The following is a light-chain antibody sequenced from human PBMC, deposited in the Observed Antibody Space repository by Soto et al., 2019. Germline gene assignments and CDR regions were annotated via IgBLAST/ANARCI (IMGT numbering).Light chain of an antibody. V-gene: IGKV3-20*01. J-gene: IGKJ4*01. CDR3: QQYGSSPRVT. CDR2: GVS. Sequence: EIVMTQSPATLSVSPGERATLSGRASQSVSSNLAWYQQKPGQAPRLLIYGVSTRATGIPDRFSGSGSGTDFTLTITRLEPEDFAVYYCQQYGSSPRVTFGVGTKVEIK. CDR1: QSVSSN.